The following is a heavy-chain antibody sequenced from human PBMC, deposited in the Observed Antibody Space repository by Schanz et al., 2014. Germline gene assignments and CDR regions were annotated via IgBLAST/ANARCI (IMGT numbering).Heavy chain of an antibody. J-gene: IGHJ4*02. Sequence: EVQLLESGGGLVQPGGSLRLSCATSGFSFSSYAINWVRQAPGKGLEWVSGISGSGASTYYADSVKGRFTISRDNSRSTMYLQMSSLRAEDTAVYYCAKSQGSSFDSWGQGTLVTDSS. CDR3: AKSQGSSFDS. V-gene: IGHV3-23*01. CDR1: GFSFSSYA. D-gene: IGHD6-13*01. CDR2: ISGSGAST.